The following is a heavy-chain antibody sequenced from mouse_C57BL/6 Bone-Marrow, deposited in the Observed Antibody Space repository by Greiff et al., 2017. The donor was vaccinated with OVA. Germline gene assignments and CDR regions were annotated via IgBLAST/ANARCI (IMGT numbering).Heavy chain of an antibody. CDR2: INPNNGGT. J-gene: IGHJ2*01. D-gene: IGHD1-1*01. V-gene: IGHV1-26*01. CDR1: GYTFTDYY. Sequence: EVQLQQSGPELVKPGASVKLSCKASGYTFTDYYMNWVKQSHGKSLEWIGDINPNNGGTSYNQKFKGKATLTVDKSSSTAYMELRSLTSEDSAVYYCARSPITTVCDYWGQGTTLTVSS. CDR3: ARSPITTVCDY.